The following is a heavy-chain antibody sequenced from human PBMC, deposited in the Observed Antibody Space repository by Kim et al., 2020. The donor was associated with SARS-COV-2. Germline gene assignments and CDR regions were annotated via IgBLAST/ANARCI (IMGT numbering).Heavy chain of an antibody. V-gene: IGHV3-43*01. CDR3: ARRPSIYTNYNFDS. Sequence: YAESLKGRFTSARDNSKHSLYRQMNSLRAEDTAVYYCARRPSIYTNYNFDSWGQGTQVTVSS. D-gene: IGHD4-4*01. J-gene: IGHJ4*02.